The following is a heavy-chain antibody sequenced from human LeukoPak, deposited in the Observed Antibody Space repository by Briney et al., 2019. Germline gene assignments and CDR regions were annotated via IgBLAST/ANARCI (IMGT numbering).Heavy chain of an antibody. V-gene: IGHV1-3*01. D-gene: IGHD6-13*01. CDR3: ARGEQQLVRRYFDY. Sequence: GASVKVSCKASGYTLTSYAMHWVRQAPGQRLEWMGWINAGNGNTKYSQKFQGRVTITRDTSASTAYMELSSLRSEDTAVYYCARGEQQLVRRYFDYWGQGTLVTVSS. CDR1: GYTLTSYA. CDR2: INAGNGNT. J-gene: IGHJ4*02.